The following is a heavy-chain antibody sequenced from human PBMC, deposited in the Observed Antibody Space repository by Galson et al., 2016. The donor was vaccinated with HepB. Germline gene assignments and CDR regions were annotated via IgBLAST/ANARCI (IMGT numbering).Heavy chain of an antibody. V-gene: IGHV4-34*01. CDR3: ASRSLPSYGDPVVPWYFDL. D-gene: IGHD4-17*01. CDR1: GGSFSLYY. Sequence: SETLSLTCEVSGGSFSLYYWSWIRQPPGKGLEWIGEINHSGSFSYNPSFTSRVTLSVDPSKNQLSLKMTSVTAADTAVYYCASRSLPSYGDPVVPWYFDLWGRGTLVAVSS. CDR2: INHSGSF. J-gene: IGHJ2*01.